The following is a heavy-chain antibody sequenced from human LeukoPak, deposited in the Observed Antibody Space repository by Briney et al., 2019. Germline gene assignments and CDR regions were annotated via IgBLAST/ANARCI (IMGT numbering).Heavy chain of an antibody. CDR3: ARDFPNYYDSSGYPHY. CDR1: GFTFSSYW. CDR2: IKQDGSEK. J-gene: IGHJ4*02. D-gene: IGHD3-22*01. V-gene: IGHV3-7*01. Sequence: GGSLRLSCAASGFTFSSYWMSWVRQAPGKGLEWVANIKQDGSEKYYVDSVKGRFTISRDNAKNSLSLQMNSLRAEDTAVYYCARDFPNYYDSSGYPHYWGQGTWSPSPQ.